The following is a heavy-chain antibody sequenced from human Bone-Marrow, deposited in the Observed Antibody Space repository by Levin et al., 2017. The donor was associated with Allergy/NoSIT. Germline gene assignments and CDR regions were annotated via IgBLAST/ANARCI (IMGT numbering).Heavy chain of an antibody. V-gene: IGHV4-38-2*01. Sequence: SETLSLTCAVSGYSISSGYYWGWIRQPPGKGLEWIGSIYHSGSTYYNPSLESRVTISVDTSKNQFSLKLSSVTAADTAVYYCASIGFCISTSCYPWGQGTLVTVSS. CDR1: GYSISSGYY. J-gene: IGHJ5*02. D-gene: IGHD2-2*01. CDR3: ASIGFCISTSCYP. CDR2: IYHSGST.